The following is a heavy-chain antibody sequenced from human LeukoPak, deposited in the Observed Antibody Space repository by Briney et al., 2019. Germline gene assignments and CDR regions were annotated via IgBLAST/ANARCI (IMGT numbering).Heavy chain of an antibody. V-gene: IGHV4-30-2*01. CDR2: IYHSGST. Sequence: SQTLSLTCTVSGGSISSGGYYWSWIRQPPGKGLEWIGYIYHSGSTYYNPSLKSRVTISVDRSKNQFSLKLSSVTAADTAVYYCARPRGSSSSLAFDYWGQGTLVTVSS. CDR3: ARPRGSSSSLAFDY. J-gene: IGHJ4*02. D-gene: IGHD6-6*01. CDR1: GGSISSGGYY.